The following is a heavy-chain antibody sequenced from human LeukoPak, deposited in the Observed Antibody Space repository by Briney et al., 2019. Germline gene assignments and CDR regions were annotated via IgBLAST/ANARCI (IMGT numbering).Heavy chain of an antibody. CDR3: ARQRGTTMVRGVRNTFDY. Sequence: SETLSLTCAVYGGSFSGYYWSWIRRPPGKGLEWIGEINHSGSTNYNPSLKSRVTISVDTSKNQFSLKLSSVTAADTAVYYCARQRGTTMVRGVRNTFDYWGQGTLVTVSS. J-gene: IGHJ4*02. D-gene: IGHD3-10*01. V-gene: IGHV4-34*01. CDR2: INHSGST. CDR1: GGSFSGYY.